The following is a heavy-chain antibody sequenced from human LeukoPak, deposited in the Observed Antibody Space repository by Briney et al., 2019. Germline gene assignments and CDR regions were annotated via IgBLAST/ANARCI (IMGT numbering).Heavy chain of an antibody. D-gene: IGHD1-26*01. CDR2: INPNSGGT. Sequence: ASVKVSCKASGYSFTNYYMHWVRQAPGRGLEWMGWINPNSGGTNYAQKFQGRVTMTRDTSISTAYMELSRLRSDDTAVYYCAPSGTYRSTDYYFDYWGQGTLVTVSS. CDR1: GYSFTNYY. V-gene: IGHV1-2*02. CDR3: APSGTYRSTDYYFDY. J-gene: IGHJ4*02.